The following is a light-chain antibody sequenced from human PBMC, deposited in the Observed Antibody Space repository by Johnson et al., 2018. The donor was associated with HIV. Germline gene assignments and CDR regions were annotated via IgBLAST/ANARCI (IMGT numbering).Light chain of an antibody. J-gene: IGLJ1*01. V-gene: IGLV1-51*01. CDR1: SSNIGNNY. Sequence: QSVLTQPPSVSAAPGQKVTISCSGSSSNIGNNYVSWYQQLPGTAPKLLIYDNNKRPSGIPDRFAASKSGTSATLGITGLQTGDEAHYYCGTWDSSLNASYVFGTGTKVTVL. CDR2: DNN. CDR3: GTWDSSLNASYV.